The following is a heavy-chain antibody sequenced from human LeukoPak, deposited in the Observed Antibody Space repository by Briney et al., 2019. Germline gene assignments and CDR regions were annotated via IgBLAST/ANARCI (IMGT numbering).Heavy chain of an antibody. Sequence: ASVKVSCKSSGYTFTSYGISWVRQAPGQGLEWMGWISVYNGNTNYAQKLQGRVTMTTDTSTSTAYMELRSLRSDDTAVYYCARVCGTQYYYDSSGYYYGRENWFDPWGQGTLVTVSS. CDR2: ISVYNGNT. D-gene: IGHD3-22*01. J-gene: IGHJ5*02. CDR3: ARVCGTQYYYDSSGYYYGRENWFDP. V-gene: IGHV1-18*01. CDR1: GYTFTSYG.